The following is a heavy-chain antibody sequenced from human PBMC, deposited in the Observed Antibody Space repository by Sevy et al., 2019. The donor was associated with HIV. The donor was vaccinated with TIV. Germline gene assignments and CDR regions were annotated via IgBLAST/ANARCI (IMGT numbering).Heavy chain of an antibody. Sequence: GGSLRLSCAASGFTFRNYDMSWVRQAPGKGLEWVGRIKSKTDGGTTDYAAPVKGRFTISTDESKNTLYLQMNSLKTEDTAVYYCTTDTGISDYDFWSGRDDTFDNWGQGTMVTVSS. J-gene: IGHJ3*02. CDR3: TTDTGISDYDFWSGRDDTFDN. CDR1: GFTFRNYD. V-gene: IGHV3-15*01. CDR2: IKSKTDGGTT. D-gene: IGHD3-3*01.